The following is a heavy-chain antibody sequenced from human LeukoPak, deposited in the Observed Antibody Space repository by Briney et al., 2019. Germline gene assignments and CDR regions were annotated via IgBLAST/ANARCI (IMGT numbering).Heavy chain of an antibody. Sequence: QAGGSLRLSCGASGFTFSSYAMSWVRQAPGKGLEWVSAISGSGGSTYYADSVKGRFTISRDNSKNTLYLQMNSLRAEDTAVYYCAKDWYYYDSSGYYLFGAFDIWGQGTMVTVSS. CDR2: ISGSGGST. D-gene: IGHD3-22*01. J-gene: IGHJ3*02. V-gene: IGHV3-23*01. CDR3: AKDWYYYDSSGYYLFGAFDI. CDR1: GFTFSSYA.